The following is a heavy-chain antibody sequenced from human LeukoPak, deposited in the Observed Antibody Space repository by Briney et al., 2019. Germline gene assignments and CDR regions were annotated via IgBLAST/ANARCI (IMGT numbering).Heavy chain of an antibody. CDR2: IKPNSGGT. CDR3: AVIYYDSSGLPGY. V-gene: IGHV1-2*02. CDR1: GYTFTGYY. J-gene: IGHJ4*02. D-gene: IGHD3-22*01. Sequence: ASVKVSCKASGYTFTGYYMHWVRQAPGQGLEWMGWIKPNSGGTNYAQKFQGRVTMTRDTSISTAYMELSRLRSDDTAVYYCAVIYYDSSGLPGYWGQGTLVTVSS.